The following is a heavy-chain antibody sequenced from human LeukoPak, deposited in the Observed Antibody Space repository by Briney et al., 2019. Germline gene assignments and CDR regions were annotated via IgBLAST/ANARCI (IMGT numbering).Heavy chain of an antibody. J-gene: IGHJ6*02. CDR2: INHSGST. V-gene: IGHV4-34*01. CDR3: AGISSGYYYYYGMDV. Sequence: SETLTLTCAASGGSFSGYYWSWIRQPPGKGLEWIGEINHSGSTNYNPSLKSRVTISVATSKNQFSLKLSSVTAADTAVYYCAGISSGYYYYYGMDVWGQGTTVTVSS. D-gene: IGHD3-22*01. CDR1: GGSFSGYY.